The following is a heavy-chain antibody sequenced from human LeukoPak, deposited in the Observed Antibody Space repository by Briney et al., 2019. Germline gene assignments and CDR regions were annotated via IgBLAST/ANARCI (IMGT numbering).Heavy chain of an antibody. CDR3: ARIYGSGSYY. CDR1: GGSISSSSYY. J-gene: IGHJ4*02. Sequence: QTSETLSLTCTVSGGSISSSSYYWGWIRQPPGKGLEWIGSIYYSGSTYYNPSLKSRVTISVDTSKNQFSLKLSSVTAADTAVYYCARIYGSGSYYWGQGTLVTVSS. D-gene: IGHD3-10*01. V-gene: IGHV4-39*07. CDR2: IYYSGST.